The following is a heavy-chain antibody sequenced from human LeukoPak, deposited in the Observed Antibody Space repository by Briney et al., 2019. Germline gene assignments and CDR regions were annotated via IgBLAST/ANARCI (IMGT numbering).Heavy chain of an antibody. CDR2: VYSSGSA. J-gene: IGHJ2*01. D-gene: IGHD1-14*01. V-gene: IGHV4-61*02. CDR1: GGSISSGRFY. CDR3: SRGPENPLNWYFDL. Sequence: SQTLSLTCSVSGGSISSGRFYWNWIRQPAGTGLEWLVRVYSSGSAKYNPSLKSRVTISLDTSKNQFSLKLNSVTADDTAVYYCSRGPENPLNWYFDLWGRGTLVTVSS.